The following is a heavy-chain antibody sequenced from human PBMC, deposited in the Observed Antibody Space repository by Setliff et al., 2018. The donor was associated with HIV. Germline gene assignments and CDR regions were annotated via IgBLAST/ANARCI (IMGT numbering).Heavy chain of an antibody. Sequence: ASVKVSCKASSYTFTRYGTSWVRQAPGQGLEWMGWISGYNGNTKYAQSLQGRVAMTTETSTSTAYMEMRSLRSDDTAVYYCARVPFRSAWFSGGHDAFDIWGQGTMVTVSS. D-gene: IGHD6-19*01. CDR2: ISGYNGNT. CDR1: SYTFTRYG. J-gene: IGHJ3*02. V-gene: IGHV1-18*01. CDR3: ARVPFRSAWFSGGHDAFDI.